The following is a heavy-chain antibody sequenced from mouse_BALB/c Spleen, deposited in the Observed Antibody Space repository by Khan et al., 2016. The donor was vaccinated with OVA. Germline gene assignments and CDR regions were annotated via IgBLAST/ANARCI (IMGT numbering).Heavy chain of an antibody. J-gene: IGHJ1*01. CDR2: ISSGDTYT. Sequence: EVELVESGGGLVKPGGSLKLSCAASGFTFSSYAMSWVRQTPEKRLEWVATISSGDTYTYYPDSVKRRFTISRDNAKNTLYLQMSSLRSEDTAMYYCARPPITTVVATSYWFVDVWGAGTTVTVST. V-gene: IGHV5-9-3*01. D-gene: IGHD1-1*01. CDR3: ARPPITTVVATSYWFVDV. CDR1: GFTFSSYA.